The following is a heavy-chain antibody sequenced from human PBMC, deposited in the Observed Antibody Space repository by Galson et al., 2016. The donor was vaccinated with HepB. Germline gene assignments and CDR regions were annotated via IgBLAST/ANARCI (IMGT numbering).Heavy chain of an antibody. Sequence: SVKVSCKGSGYSFTNYQINWVRQATGQGPEWLGWMNPNSGNTLYAQKFWGRVTMTSDTSISTAYVELSSLTSEDTAIYYCARGVGCYGDRCTYTGMDVWGQGTTVTVSS. D-gene: IGHD2-21*02. CDR2: MNPNSGNT. CDR3: ARGVGCYGDRCTYTGMDV. CDR1: GYSFTNYQ. J-gene: IGHJ6*02. V-gene: IGHV1-8*02.